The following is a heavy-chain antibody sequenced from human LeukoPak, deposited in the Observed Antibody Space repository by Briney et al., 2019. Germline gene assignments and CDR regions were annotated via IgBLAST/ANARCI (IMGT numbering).Heavy chain of an antibody. J-gene: IGHJ5*02. V-gene: IGHV3-30-3*01. CDR2: LSFDGSNE. CDR3: ARGSGYHLVS. D-gene: IGHD5-12*01. CDR1: GFIFRTSA. Sequence: GGSLRLSCVDSGFIFRTSAMHWVRQAPGKGLEWAAVLSFDGSNENYAGSVRGRFTISRDNSKNTLYLQVNSLKIEDTAIYYCARGSGYHLVSWGQGTLVTVSS.